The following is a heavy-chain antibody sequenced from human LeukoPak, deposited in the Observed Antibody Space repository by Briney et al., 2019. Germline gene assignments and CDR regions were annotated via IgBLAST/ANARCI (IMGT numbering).Heavy chain of an antibody. CDR2: ISSSSSTI. Sequence: GGSLRLSCAASGFTFSSYSMNWVRQAPGKGLEWVSYISSSSSTIYYADSVKGRFTISRDNAKNSLYLQMNSLRAEDTAVYYCARVSSGSYYAPAYFDYWGQGTLVTVSS. D-gene: IGHD1-26*01. CDR3: ARVSSGSYYAPAYFDY. CDR1: GFTFSSYS. V-gene: IGHV3-48*04. J-gene: IGHJ4*02.